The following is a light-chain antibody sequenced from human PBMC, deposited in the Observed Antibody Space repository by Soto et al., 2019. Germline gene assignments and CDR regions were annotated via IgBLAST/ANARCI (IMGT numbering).Light chain of an antibody. CDR1: SSDFGGYNY. CDR2: EVS. CDR3: SSYKSTSTLEV. J-gene: IGLJ1*01. Sequence: QSVLTQPASVSGSPGQSITISCTGTSSDFGGYNYVSWYQQHPGKAPKLMIYEVSNRPSGVSNRFSGSKSGNTASLTISGLQAEDEADYYCSSYKSTSTLEVFGTGTKVTVL. V-gene: IGLV2-14*01.